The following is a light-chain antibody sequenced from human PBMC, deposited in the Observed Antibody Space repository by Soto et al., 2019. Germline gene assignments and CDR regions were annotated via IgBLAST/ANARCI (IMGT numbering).Light chain of an antibody. CDR1: SSDVGGYNY. J-gene: IGLJ2*01. Sequence: QSALTQPPSASGSPGRSVTISCTGTSSDVGGYNYVSWYQHHPGKGPKLMIYEVSKRTSGVPDRFSGSKSGNTASLTVAGLQAEDEAEYYCSSFAGSNTVFGGGTKLTVL. CDR2: EVS. V-gene: IGLV2-8*01. CDR3: SSFAGSNTV.